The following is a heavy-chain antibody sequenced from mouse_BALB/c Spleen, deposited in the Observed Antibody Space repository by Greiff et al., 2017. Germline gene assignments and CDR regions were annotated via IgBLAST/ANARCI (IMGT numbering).Heavy chain of an antibody. CDR3: ARAGDYDETSYAMDY. V-gene: IGHV1S137*01. CDR1: GYTFTDYA. Sequence: VQLQQSGAELVRPGVSVKISCKGSGYTFTDYAMHWVKQSHAKSLEWIGVISTYYGDASYNQKFKGKATMTVDKSSSTAYMELSRLTSEDSAIYYCARAGDYDETSYAMDYWGQGTSVTVSS. D-gene: IGHD2-4*01. CDR2: ISTYYGDA. J-gene: IGHJ4*01.